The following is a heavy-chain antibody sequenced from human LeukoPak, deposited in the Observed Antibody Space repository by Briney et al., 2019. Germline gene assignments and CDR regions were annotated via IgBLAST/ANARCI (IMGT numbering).Heavy chain of an antibody. CDR2: IYYSGST. V-gene: IGHV4-31*03. Sequence: SETLSLTCTVSGGSISSGGYYWSWIRQHPGKGLEWIGYIYYSGSTYYNPSLKSRVTTSIDTSKNQFSLKLSSVTAADTAVYYCARDSGRRGGNSYWYFDLWGRGALVTVSS. CDR3: ARDSGRRGGNSYWYFDL. CDR1: GGSISSGGYY. D-gene: IGHD4-23*01. J-gene: IGHJ2*01.